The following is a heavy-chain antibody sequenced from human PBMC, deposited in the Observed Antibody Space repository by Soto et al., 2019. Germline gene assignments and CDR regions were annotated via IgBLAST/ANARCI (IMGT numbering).Heavy chain of an antibody. Sequence: PLRMYCGASVCGLREHYMGWIRQAPGKGLEWIGYSSNSGSFTRYADSVKGRFSISRDNAKNSLYLQINSLRGDDTAIYYCVRSGDNYNLLDYWGQGTPVTVSS. J-gene: IGHJ4*02. CDR3: VRSGDNYNLLDY. V-gene: IGHV3-11*06. CDR2: SSNSGSFT. CDR1: VCGLREHY. D-gene: IGHD1-1*01.